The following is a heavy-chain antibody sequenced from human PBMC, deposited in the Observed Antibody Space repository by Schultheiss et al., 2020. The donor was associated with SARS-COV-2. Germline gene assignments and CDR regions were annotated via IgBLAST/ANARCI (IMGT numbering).Heavy chain of an antibody. Sequence: GESLKISCKASGYTFTGYYMHWVRQAPGQGLEWMGWINPNSGGTNYAQKFQGRVTMTRDTSISTAYMELSRLRSDDTAVYYCARGSASPSLAGDYWGQGTLVTVSS. CDR2: INPNSGGT. J-gene: IGHJ4*02. CDR1: GYTFTGYY. V-gene: IGHV1-2*02. CDR3: ARGSASPSLAGDY. D-gene: IGHD2-2*01.